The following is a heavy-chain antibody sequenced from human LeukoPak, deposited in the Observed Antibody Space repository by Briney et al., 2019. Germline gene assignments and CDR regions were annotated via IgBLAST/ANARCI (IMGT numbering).Heavy chain of an antibody. J-gene: IGHJ4*02. Sequence: SETLSLTCTVSGGSISSSSYYWGWIRQPPGKGLEWLGSVFYTGNTYYNPSLKSRVTISVDTSKNQFSLKLNSVTAADTAVYYCARGSCVSSSCYLQDYWGQGTLVTVSS. CDR3: ARGSCVSSSCYLQDY. D-gene: IGHD2-2*01. CDR2: VFYTGNT. V-gene: IGHV4-39*07. CDR1: GGSISSSSYY.